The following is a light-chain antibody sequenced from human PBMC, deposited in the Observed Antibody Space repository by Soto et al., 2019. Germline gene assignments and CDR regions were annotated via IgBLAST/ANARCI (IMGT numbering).Light chain of an antibody. V-gene: IGKV3D-15*01. CDR3: QQHNNWPPIT. J-gene: IGKJ5*01. CDR1: KSVSSN. CDR2: CAA. Sequence: TVMVQSPATLSVSTGERATLSCMATKSVSSNLAWYQQKPAQAPRLLIYCAATRSTGVPARLIGSGSCTEFTLSIISLQSEEFAVYYCQQHNNWPPITFGQGTRLEI.